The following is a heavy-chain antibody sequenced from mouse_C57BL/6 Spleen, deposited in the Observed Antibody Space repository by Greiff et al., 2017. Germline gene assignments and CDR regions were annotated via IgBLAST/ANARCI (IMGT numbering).Heavy chain of an antibody. D-gene: IGHD3-2*02. J-gene: IGHJ3*01. CDR2: IYPGAGDT. CDR1: GYAFRSSW. CDR3: AWGGKDQALSFAY. Sequence: VQLQESGPELVKPGASVTLSCKASGYAFRSSWMNWVKQRPGKGLEWIGRIYPGAGDTNYNGKFKGKATLTADKSSSTAYMQLSSLTSDDSSVYFCAWGGKDQALSFAYWGQGTLVTVSA. V-gene: IGHV1-82*01.